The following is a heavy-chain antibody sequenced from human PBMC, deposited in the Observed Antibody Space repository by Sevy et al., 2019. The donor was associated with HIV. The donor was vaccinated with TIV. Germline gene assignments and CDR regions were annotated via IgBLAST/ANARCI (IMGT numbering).Heavy chain of an antibody. V-gene: IGHV3-9*01. CDR1: GFNFNDYA. CDR3: AKDLAQGGTLNFYYYGMDF. J-gene: IGHJ6*02. Sequence: GGSLRLSCIASGFNFNDYAMHWVQQVPGKGLEWVSGINWFGTIIGYGDSVKGRFTISRDNARKSVYLEMNSLSPEDTALYYCAKDLAQGGTLNFYYYGMDFWGQGTTVTVSS. CDR2: INWFGTII. D-gene: IGHD3-16*01.